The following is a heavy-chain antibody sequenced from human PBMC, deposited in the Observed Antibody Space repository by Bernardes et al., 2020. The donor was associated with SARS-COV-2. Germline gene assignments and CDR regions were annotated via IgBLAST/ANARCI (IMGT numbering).Heavy chain of an antibody. D-gene: IGHD6-13*01. CDR3: ATPPAAAVGKGWYYFDY. CDR1: GYTLTHYW. V-gene: IGHV5-51*01. J-gene: IGHJ4*02. Sequence: GASLKISRKGAGYTLTHYWIGWVRPIPGKGLEWVGIIYPGDSDTRYSPSFQGQVTISADKSISTAYLQWSSLKASDTAMYYCATPPAAAVGKGWYYFDYWGQGTLVTVSS. CDR2: IYPGDSDT.